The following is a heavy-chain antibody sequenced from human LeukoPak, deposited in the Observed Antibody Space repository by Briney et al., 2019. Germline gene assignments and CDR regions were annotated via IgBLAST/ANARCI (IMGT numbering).Heavy chain of an antibody. Sequence: GGSLRLSCAASGFTFSNARMSWVRQAPGKGLVWVSRINSDGSSTSYADSVKGRFTISRDNAKNTLYLQMNSLRAEDTAVYYCARDVAAAHDYWGQGTLVIVSS. CDR3: ARDVAAAHDY. CDR1: GFTFSNAR. V-gene: IGHV3-74*01. D-gene: IGHD6-13*01. CDR2: INSDGSST. J-gene: IGHJ4*02.